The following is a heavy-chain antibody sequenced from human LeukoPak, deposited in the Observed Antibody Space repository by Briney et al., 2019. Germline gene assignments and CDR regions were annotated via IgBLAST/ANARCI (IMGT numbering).Heavy chain of an antibody. V-gene: IGHV3-33*01. CDR1: GFTFSSYD. CDR3: AGDSSTSLGWFDP. D-gene: IGHD2-2*01. Sequence: GGSLRLSCAASGFTFSSYDMHWARQAPGKGLEWVAVIWYDGSNKYYADSVKGRFTISRDNSKNTLYLQMNSLRAEDTAVYYCAGDSSTSLGWFDPWGQGTLVTVSS. J-gene: IGHJ5*02. CDR2: IWYDGSNK.